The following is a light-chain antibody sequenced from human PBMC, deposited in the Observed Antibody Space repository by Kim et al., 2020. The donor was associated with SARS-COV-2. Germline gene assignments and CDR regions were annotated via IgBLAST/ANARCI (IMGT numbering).Light chain of an antibody. CDR2: GAS. Sequence: LSPGESATLSGRASQSVSSSYLAWYQQKPGQAPRLLIYGASNRATGIPDRFSGSGSGTDFTGTISRLEPEDFAVYYCHQYGSSPDTFGQGTKLEI. CDR3: HQYGSSPDT. CDR1: QSVSSSY. J-gene: IGKJ2*01. V-gene: IGKV3-20*01.